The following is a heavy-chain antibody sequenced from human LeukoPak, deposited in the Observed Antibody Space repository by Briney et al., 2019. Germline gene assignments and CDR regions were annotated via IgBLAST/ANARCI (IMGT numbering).Heavy chain of an antibody. CDR2: IKQDGSEK. Sequence: GGSLRLSCAASGFTFSSYGMNWVRQAPGKGLEWVANIKQDGSEKYYVDSVKGRFTISRDNAKNSLYLQMNSLRAEDTAVYYCARAGVGATTPFDYWGQGTLVTVSS. D-gene: IGHD1-26*01. V-gene: IGHV3-7*01. J-gene: IGHJ4*02. CDR3: ARAGVGATTPFDY. CDR1: GFTFSSYG.